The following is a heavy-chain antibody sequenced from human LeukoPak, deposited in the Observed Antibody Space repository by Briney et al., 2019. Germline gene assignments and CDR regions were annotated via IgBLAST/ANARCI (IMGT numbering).Heavy chain of an antibody. CDR3: TTGVMITFGGVIVFDY. J-gene: IGHJ4*02. CDR1: GFTFSNAW. CDR2: IKSKTDGGTT. V-gene: IGHV3-15*01. Sequence: GRSLRLSCAASGFTFSNAWMSWVRQAPGKGLEWVGRIKSKTDGGTTDYAAPVKGRFTISRDDSKNTLYLQMNSLKTEDTAVYYCTTGVMITFGGVIVFDYWGQGTLVTVSS. D-gene: IGHD3-16*02.